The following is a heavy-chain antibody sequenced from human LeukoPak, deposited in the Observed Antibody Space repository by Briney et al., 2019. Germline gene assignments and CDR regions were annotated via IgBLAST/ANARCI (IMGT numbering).Heavy chain of an antibody. D-gene: IGHD3-9*01. CDR2: INHSGST. CDR3: ARTYYDILTGYSRLDY. Sequence: PSETLSLTCTVSGGSISSYYWSWIRQPPGKGLEWIGEINHSGSTNYNPSLKSRVTISVDTSKNQFSLKLSSVTAADTAVYYCARTYYDILTGYSRLDYWGQGTLVTVSS. J-gene: IGHJ4*02. V-gene: IGHV4-34*01. CDR1: GGSISSYY.